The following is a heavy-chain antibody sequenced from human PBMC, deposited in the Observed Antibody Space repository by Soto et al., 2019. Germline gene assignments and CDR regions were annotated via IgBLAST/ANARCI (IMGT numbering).Heavy chain of an antibody. J-gene: IGHJ4*02. CDR1: GFTFSSYA. V-gene: IGHV3-23*01. CDR2: LSSGGGST. CDR3: AKLVQQVAYYFEY. D-gene: IGHD6-13*01. Sequence: EVQLLESGGGLVQPGGSLRLSCAASGFTFSSYAMNWVRQAPGKGLEWVSLLSSGGGSTDYADSVRGRFTISRDSSQNTLYLQMTSLTAEDTAVYYCAKLVQQVAYYFEYWGPGTLVTVSS.